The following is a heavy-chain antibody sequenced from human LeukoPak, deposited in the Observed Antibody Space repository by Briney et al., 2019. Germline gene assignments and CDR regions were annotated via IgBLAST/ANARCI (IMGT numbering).Heavy chain of an antibody. CDR1: GFTVSSNY. CDR3: ARGDYYDSTSYYGGLDY. D-gene: IGHD3-22*01. Sequence: TGGSLRLSCAASGFTVSSNYMSWVRQAPGKGLEWISVIYSGGSTYYADSVKGRFTISRDNSKNTLYLQLNSLRAEDTAVYYCARGDYYDSTSYYGGLDYWGQGTLVTVSS. V-gene: IGHV3-53*01. J-gene: IGHJ4*02. CDR2: IYSGGST.